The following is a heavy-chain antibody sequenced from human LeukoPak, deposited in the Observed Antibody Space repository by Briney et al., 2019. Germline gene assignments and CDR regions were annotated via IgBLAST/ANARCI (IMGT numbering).Heavy chain of an antibody. CDR1: GYTFTSYD. J-gene: IGHJ4*02. V-gene: IGHV1-8*01. Sequence: ASVKVSCKASGYTFTSYDINWVRQAPGQGLEWMGWMNPNSGNTGYAQKFQGRVTMTRSTSISTAYMELSSLRSEDTAVYYCAREPTGVGVHHFDSWGQGTLVTVSP. CDR2: MNPNSGNT. CDR3: AREPTGVGVHHFDS. D-gene: IGHD1-26*01.